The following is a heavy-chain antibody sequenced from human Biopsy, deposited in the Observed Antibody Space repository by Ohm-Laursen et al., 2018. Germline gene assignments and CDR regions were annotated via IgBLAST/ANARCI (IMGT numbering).Heavy chain of an antibody. Sequence: ATVKISCKPSGYTFTTYYIHWVQQPPGHGLEWMGIINPGGNSTAYTQNFQGRVTTTWDTSTTTVYMELSSLRSEDTAVYYCVLASFDYWGQGTLVTVPS. CDR1: GYTFTTYY. J-gene: IGHJ4*02. V-gene: IGHV1-46*01. CDR2: INPGGNST. CDR3: VLASFDY.